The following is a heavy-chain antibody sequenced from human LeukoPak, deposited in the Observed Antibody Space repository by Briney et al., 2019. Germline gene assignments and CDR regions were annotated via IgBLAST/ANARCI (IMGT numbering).Heavy chain of an antibody. CDR1: GFAFSNCG. Sequence: GGSLRLSCAASGFAFSNCGMHWVRQAPGKGLEWVAVITYDGNTKYYLDSVKGRFTISRDNSKNTLYLQMSSLRGEDTAVYYCTKDYSSGWYGGVDYWGQGALVTVSS. CDR2: ITYDGNTK. J-gene: IGHJ4*02. CDR3: TKDYSSGWYGGVDY. D-gene: IGHD6-19*01. V-gene: IGHV3-30*18.